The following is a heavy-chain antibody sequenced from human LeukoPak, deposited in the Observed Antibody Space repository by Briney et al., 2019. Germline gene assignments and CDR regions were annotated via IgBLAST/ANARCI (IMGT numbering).Heavy chain of an antibody. J-gene: IGHJ5*02. Sequence: PSETLSLTCAVSGYSISSGYYWSWIRQPAGKGLEWIGRIYTSGSTNYNPSLKSRVTISVDTSKNQFSLKLSSVTAADTAVYYCARGYCSSTSCSRNWFDPWGQGTLVTVSS. V-gene: IGHV4-61*02. CDR2: IYTSGST. CDR3: ARGYCSSTSCSRNWFDP. CDR1: GYSISSGYY. D-gene: IGHD2-2*01.